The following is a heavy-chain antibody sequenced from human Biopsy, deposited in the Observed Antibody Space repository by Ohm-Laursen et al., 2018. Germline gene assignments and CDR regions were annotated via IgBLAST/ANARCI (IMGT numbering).Heavy chain of an antibody. J-gene: IGHJ4*02. Sequence: PSQTLSLTCAVSGDSISNDYWSWIRQSAGQGLEWIGRIYTSGSTNFNPSLKSRVTMSIDTSKNQFSLRLSSVTAADTAVYYCARAAFGPFDSWGQGALVTVSS. D-gene: IGHD3-16*01. V-gene: IGHV4-4*07. CDR3: ARAAFGPFDS. CDR1: GDSISNDY. CDR2: IYTSGST.